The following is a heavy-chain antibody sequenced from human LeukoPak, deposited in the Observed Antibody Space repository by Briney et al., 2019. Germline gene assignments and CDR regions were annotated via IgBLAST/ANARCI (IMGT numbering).Heavy chain of an antibody. V-gene: IGHV4-59*01. D-gene: IGHD5-18*01. CDR1: GGSISSYY. CDR2: FYYNGST. CDR3: ARGGGEYRYDPYFDC. Sequence: SETLSLTCTVSGGSISSYYWSWIRQPPGKGLEWIGCFYYNGSTNYSPSLESRVTMSVDTSKNQFSLKLSSVTAADTAVYYCARGGGEYRYDPYFDCWGQGTLVTVSS. J-gene: IGHJ4*02.